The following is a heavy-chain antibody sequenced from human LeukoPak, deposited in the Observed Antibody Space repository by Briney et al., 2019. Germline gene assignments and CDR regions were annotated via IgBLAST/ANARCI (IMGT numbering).Heavy chain of an antibody. J-gene: IGHJ4*02. CDR1: GYTFTSYG. D-gene: IGHD3-10*01. CDR2: ISAYNGNT. Sequence: ASVKVSCKASGYTFTSYGFTWVRQAPGQGLEWMGWISAYNGNTNYAQELQGRVTMTTDTSTSTAYMELRSLRSEDTAVYYCARDHYYGSGSPFSHDYWGQGTLVTVSS. V-gene: IGHV1-18*01. CDR3: ARDHYYGSGSPFSHDY.